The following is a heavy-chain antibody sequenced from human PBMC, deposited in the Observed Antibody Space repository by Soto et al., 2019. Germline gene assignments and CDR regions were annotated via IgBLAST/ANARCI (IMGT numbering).Heavy chain of an antibody. J-gene: IGHJ5*02. V-gene: IGHV4-34*01. CDR1: GGCFSCYY. CDR2: INHSGST. D-gene: IGHD2-2*01. CDR3: ARGYRSSTSSYYIPNWFDP. Sequence: SETLSLTCDVCGGCFSCYYWSGIRQPPGKWLEWISEINHSGSTNYNPSLKSRVTISVDTSKNQFSLKLSSVTAEDTAVYYCARGYRSSTSSYYIPNWFDPWRQGTLVTVSS.